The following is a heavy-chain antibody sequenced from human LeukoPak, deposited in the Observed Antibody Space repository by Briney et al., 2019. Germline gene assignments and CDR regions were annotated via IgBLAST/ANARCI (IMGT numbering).Heavy chain of an antibody. V-gene: IGHV4-39*01. J-gene: IGHJ1*01. CDR3: ARHFKRSGGWFAEYFQH. D-gene: IGHD6-19*01. CDR1: GGSISSSSYY. CDR2: IYYSGST. Sequence: SETLSLTCTVSGGSISSSSYYWGWIRQPPGKGLEWIGSIYYSGSTYYNPSLKSRVTISVDTSKNQFSLKLSSVTAADTAVYYCARHFKRSGGWFAEYFQHWGQGTLVTVSS.